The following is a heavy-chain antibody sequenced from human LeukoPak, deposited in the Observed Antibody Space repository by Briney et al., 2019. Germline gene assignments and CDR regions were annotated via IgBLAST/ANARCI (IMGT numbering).Heavy chain of an antibody. J-gene: IGHJ5*02. D-gene: IGHD2-2*01. CDR1: GFTFSTFA. CDR2: IFPSGGEI. Sequence: GGSLRLSCAASGFTFSTFAMIWVRQPPGKGLEWVSSIFPSGGEIHYTDSVRGRFTISRDNSKSTLSLQMNSLRAEDTAIYYCAKAGSCSSTSCYFPLDPWGQGTLVTVSS. CDR3: AKAGSCSSTSCYFPLDP. V-gene: IGHV3-23*01.